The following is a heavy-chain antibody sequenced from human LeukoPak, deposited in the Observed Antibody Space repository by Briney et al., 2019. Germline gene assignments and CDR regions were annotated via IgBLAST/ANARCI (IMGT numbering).Heavy chain of an antibody. J-gene: IGHJ4*02. D-gene: IGHD3-9*01. V-gene: IGHV3-64*04. Sequence: GGSLRLSCSASGFAFSSYAMHWVRQAPGKGLEYVSAISSNGGSTYYADSVKGRFTISRDNAKNSLYLQMNSLRAEDTAVYYCARGYFDWLGYFDYWGQGTLVTVSS. CDR3: ARGYFDWLGYFDY. CDR2: ISSNGGST. CDR1: GFAFSSYA.